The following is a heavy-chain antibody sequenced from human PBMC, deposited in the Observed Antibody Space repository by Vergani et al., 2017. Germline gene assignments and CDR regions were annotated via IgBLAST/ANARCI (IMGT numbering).Heavy chain of an antibody. V-gene: IGHV4-39*01. J-gene: IGHJ4*02. Sequence: QLQLQESGPGLVKPSETLSLTCTVSGGSITTNYYWACIRQPPGKGLEWIGSVYYSGDTSYNPSLKSRFTISVDTSKNQFSLRVKSVTAADTAAYYCAVRDIELSYGSWGQGTLVTVSS. CDR3: AVRDIELSYGS. CDR2: VYYSGDT. D-gene: IGHD5-18*01. CDR1: GGSITTNYY.